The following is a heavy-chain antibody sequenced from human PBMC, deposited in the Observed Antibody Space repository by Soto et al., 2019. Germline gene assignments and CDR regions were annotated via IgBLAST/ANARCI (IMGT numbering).Heavy chain of an antibody. CDR2: ISGSGGST. J-gene: IGHJ4*02. Sequence: PGGSLRLSCAASGFTFSSYAMSWVRQAPGKGLEWVSAISGSGGSTYYADSVKGRFTISRDNSKNTLYLQMNSLRAEDTAVYYCAKGLSSGWYRYYFDYWGRGTLVTVSS. CDR3: AKGLSSGWYRYYFDY. CDR1: GFTFSSYA. D-gene: IGHD6-19*01. V-gene: IGHV3-23*01.